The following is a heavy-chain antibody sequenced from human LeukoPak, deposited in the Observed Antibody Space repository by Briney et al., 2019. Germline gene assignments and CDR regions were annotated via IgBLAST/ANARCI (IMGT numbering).Heavy chain of an antibody. J-gene: IGHJ6*02. D-gene: IGHD1-26*01. V-gene: IGHV4-34*01. CDR1: GGSFSGYY. Sequence: PSETLSLTCAVYGGSFSGYYWSWIRQPPGKGLERIGEINHSGSTNYNPSLKSRVTISVDTSKNQFSLKLSSVTAADTAVYYCARVVGATKRYYYYGMDVWGQGTTVTVSS. CDR2: INHSGST. CDR3: ARVVGATKRYYYYGMDV.